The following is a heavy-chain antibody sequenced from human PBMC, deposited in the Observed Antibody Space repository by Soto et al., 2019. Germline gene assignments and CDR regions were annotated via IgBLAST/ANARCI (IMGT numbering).Heavy chain of an antibody. V-gene: IGHV1-46*01. J-gene: IGHJ6*02. CDR3: ARDLQGYSYGLGDYYYGMDV. D-gene: IGHD5-18*01. CDR2: INPSGGST. Sequence: ASVKVSCKASGYTFTSYYMHWVRQAPGQGLEWMGIINPSGGSTSYAQKFQGRVTMTWDTSTSTVYMELSSLRSEDTAVYYCARDLQGYSYGLGDYYYGMDVWGQGTTVTVSS. CDR1: GYTFTSYY.